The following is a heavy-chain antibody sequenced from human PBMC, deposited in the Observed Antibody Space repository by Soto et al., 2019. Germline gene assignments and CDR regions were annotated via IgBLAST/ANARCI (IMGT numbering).Heavy chain of an antibody. CDR2: ISGNDGST. CDR1: EFTFSSYA. D-gene: IGHD2-15*01. Sequence: LRLSCAASEFTFSSYAMSWVRQAPGKGLEWVSTISGNDGSTYYADSVKGRFTISRDTSKNTLYLQMNSLRAEDTAVYYCAKHLCSGGTCFSRYFDYWGRGTLVTVSS. V-gene: IGHV3-23*01. CDR3: AKHLCSGGTCFSRYFDY. J-gene: IGHJ4*02.